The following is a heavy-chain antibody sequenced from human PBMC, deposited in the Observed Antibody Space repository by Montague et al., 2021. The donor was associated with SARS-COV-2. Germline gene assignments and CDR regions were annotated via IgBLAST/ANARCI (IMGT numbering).Heavy chain of an antibody. CDR3: AREQQLAPRGFGVDA. D-gene: IGHD6-13*01. CDR2: ISYSGST. Sequence: SETLSLTCTVSDVPTSTHFWSWIRQSPGKGLEWIGYISYSGSTEYSPSLTSRVTISLGSSRKHLSLELRSVTAADTAVYYCAREQQLAPRGFGVDAWGQGTTVIVTS. J-gene: IGHJ6*02. V-gene: IGHV4-59*11. CDR1: DVPTSTHF.